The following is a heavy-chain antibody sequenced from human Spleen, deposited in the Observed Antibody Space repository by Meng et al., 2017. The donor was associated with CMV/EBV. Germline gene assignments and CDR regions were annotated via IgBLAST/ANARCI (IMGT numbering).Heavy chain of an antibody. CDR3: AKGRSSHYFDS. D-gene: IGHD6-6*01. Sequence: GGSLRLSCAASGFTFSSYSMSWVRQAPGKGLEWVSAITGSGGSTYYADSVKGHFTISRDNSKNTLYLQMNSLRADDTAIYYCAKGRSSHYFDSWGQGTLVTVSS. V-gene: IGHV3-23*01. CDR2: ITGSGGST. J-gene: IGHJ4*02. CDR1: GFTFSSYS.